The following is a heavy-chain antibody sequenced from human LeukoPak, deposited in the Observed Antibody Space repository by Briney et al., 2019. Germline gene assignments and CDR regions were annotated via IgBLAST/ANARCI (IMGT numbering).Heavy chain of an antibody. CDR3: ASDSTGTTWQLDY. Sequence: SVKVSCKAAGGAFSSYAFSWVRQAPGQGLEWMGGLIPMFRTPNYAQKFLGRVTITTDESTSTAYMELTSLGADDTAVYYCASDSTGTTWQLDYWGQGTLVTVSS. D-gene: IGHD1-1*01. CDR1: GGAFSSYA. J-gene: IGHJ4*02. CDR2: LIPMFRTP. V-gene: IGHV1-69*05.